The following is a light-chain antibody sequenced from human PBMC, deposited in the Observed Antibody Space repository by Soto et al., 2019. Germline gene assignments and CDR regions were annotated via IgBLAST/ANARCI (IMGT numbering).Light chain of an antibody. V-gene: IGKV3-20*01. CDR2: GAS. Sequence: SPGERATLSCRASQSVSSSYLAWYQQKPGQAPRLLIYGASSRATGIPDRFSGSGSGTDFTLTISRLEPEDFAVYYCQQYGSSPRITFGQGTRLEIK. CDR3: QQYGSSPRIT. CDR1: QSVSSSY. J-gene: IGKJ5*01.